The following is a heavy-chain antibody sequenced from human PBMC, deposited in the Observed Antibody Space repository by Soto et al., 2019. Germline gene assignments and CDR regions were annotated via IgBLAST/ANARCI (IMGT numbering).Heavy chain of an antibody. Sequence: GDSLKISWNGSGYSFTSYWIGWVLQMPGKGLEWMGIIYPGDSDTRYSPSFQGQVTISADKSISTAYLQWSSLKASDAAMYYCARYFEYSSSPRYYYYGMDVWGQGTTVTVSS. D-gene: IGHD6-6*01. CDR1: GYSFTSYW. CDR3: ARYFEYSSSPRYYYYGMDV. CDR2: IYPGDSDT. V-gene: IGHV5-51*01. J-gene: IGHJ6*02.